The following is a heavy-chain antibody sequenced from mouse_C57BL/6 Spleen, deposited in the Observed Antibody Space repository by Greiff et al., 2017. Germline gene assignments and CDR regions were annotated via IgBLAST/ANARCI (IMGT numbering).Heavy chain of an antibody. Sequence: EVQRVESGGGLVKPGGSLKLSCAASGFTFSDYGMHWVRQAPEKGLEWVAYISRGSSTIYYADTVKGRFTISRDNAKNTLFLQLTSLRSEDTAMYYCARWDGYYGYYLDYWGQGTTLTVSS. CDR2: ISRGSSTI. CDR1: GFTFSDYG. V-gene: IGHV5-17*01. J-gene: IGHJ2*01. CDR3: ARWDGYYGYYLDY. D-gene: IGHD2-3*01.